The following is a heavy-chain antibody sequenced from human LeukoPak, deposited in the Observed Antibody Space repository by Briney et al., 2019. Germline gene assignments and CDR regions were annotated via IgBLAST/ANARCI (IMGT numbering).Heavy chain of an antibody. V-gene: IGHV3-23*01. CDR3: AKGLLPYGSGWGFDY. J-gene: IGHJ4*02. D-gene: IGHD6-19*01. CDR2: ISGSGGST. CDR1: GFTFSSYA. Sequence: GGSLRLSCAASGFTFSSYAMSWVRQAPGKGLEWVSAISGSGGSTYYADSVKGRFTISRDNSKNTLYLQMNSLRAEDTAVYYCAKGLLPYGSGWGFDYWGQGTLVTVSS.